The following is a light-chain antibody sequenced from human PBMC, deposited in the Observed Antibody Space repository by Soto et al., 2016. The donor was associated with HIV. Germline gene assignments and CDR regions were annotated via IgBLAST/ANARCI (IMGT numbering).Light chain of an antibody. J-gene: IGLJ2*01. V-gene: IGLV3-21*01. CDR3: QVWDTSSDHVV. CDR1: NIGSRT. Sequence: SYVLTQPLSVPVAPGKTAKIPCAGDNIGSRTVDWYQQKPGQAPVLVVYDDGDRPSGIPERFSGSNSANTATLTIGGVEAGDEADYYCQVWDTSSDHVVFGGGTKLTVL. CDR2: DDG.